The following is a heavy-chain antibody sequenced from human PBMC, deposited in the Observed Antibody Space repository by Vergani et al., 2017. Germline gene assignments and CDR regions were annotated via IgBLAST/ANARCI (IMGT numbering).Heavy chain of an antibody. Sequence: EVQLLESGGGLVQPGGSLRLSCAASGFTFSSYAMSWVRQAPGKWLEWVSDISGSGGSTYYADSVKGRFTISRDNSKNTLYLQMNSLRAEDTAVYYCAKPTAGCSGGSCPSDYWGQGTLVTVSS. J-gene: IGHJ4*02. CDR3: AKPTAGCSGGSCPSDY. V-gene: IGHV3-23*01. D-gene: IGHD2-15*01. CDR2: ISGSGGST. CDR1: GFTFSSYA.